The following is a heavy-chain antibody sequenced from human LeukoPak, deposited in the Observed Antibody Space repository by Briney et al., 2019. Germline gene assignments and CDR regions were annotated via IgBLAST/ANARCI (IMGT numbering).Heavy chain of an antibody. CDR1: GYTFTSYD. CDR3: ARGAMTTVTTGLRFDP. J-gene: IGHJ5*02. Sequence: ASMKVSCKASGYTFTSYDINWVRQATGQGLEWMGWMNPNSGNTGYVQKFQGRVTITRNTSISTAYMELSSLRSEDTAVYYCARGAMTTVTTGLRFDPWGQGTLVTVSS. V-gene: IGHV1-8*03. D-gene: IGHD4-17*01. CDR2: MNPNSGNT.